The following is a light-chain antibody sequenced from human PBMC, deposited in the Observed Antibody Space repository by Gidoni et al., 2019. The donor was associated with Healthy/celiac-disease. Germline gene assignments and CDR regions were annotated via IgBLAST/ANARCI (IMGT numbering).Light chain of an antibody. V-gene: IGKV1-39*01. CDR2: AAS. CDR1: QSISSY. CDR3: QQSYSTLWT. Sequence: DIQMTQSPSYLSASVGDRVTITCRASQSISSYLNWYQKKPGKAPKLLIYAASSLQSGVPSRFSCSGSGTDFTLTISSLQPEYFASYYCQQSYSTLWTFGQXTKVEIK. J-gene: IGKJ1*01.